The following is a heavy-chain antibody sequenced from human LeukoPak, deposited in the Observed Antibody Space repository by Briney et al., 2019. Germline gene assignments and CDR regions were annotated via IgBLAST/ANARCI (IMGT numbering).Heavy chain of an antibody. CDR1: GFTVSSNY. J-gene: IGHJ4*02. Sequence: GGSLRLSCAASGFTVSSNYMSWVRQAPGKGLEWVSVIYSGGSTYYADSVKGRFTISRDKSKNTLYLQMNSLRAEATAVYYCAADLGYCSSTSCSSFDYWGQGTLVTVSS. CDR2: IYSGGST. CDR3: AADLGYCSSTSCSSFDY. D-gene: IGHD2-2*01. V-gene: IGHV3-66*02.